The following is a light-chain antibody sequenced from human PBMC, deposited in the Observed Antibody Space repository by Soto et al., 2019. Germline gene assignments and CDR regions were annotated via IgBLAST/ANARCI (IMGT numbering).Light chain of an antibody. CDR2: DAS. J-gene: IGKJ3*01. V-gene: IGKV1-5*01. Sequence: DIQMTQSPSSLSASVGDRVTITCRASQTINNLLAWYQKKPGKAPGPLIFDASTVNPGVPSRFSGSGSGTDFTLTISDLQPDDFATYYCQHYDIYGRLTFGPGTTVDIK. CDR1: QTINNL. CDR3: QHYDIYGRLT.